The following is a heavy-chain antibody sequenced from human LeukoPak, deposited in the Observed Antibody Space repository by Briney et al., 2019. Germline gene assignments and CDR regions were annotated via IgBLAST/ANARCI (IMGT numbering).Heavy chain of an antibody. D-gene: IGHD3-9*01. CDR2: VFHSGIT. CDR1: GYSISSGYY. Sequence: PSETLSLTCSVSGYSISSGYYWGWIRQPPGKGLEWIGSVFHSGITYYNPSLQSRVTISVDTSKNQFSLKLSSVTAADTAVYYCARWDYDILTGELNYMDVWGKGTTVTVSS. J-gene: IGHJ6*03. V-gene: IGHV4-38-2*02. CDR3: ARWDYDILTGELNYMDV.